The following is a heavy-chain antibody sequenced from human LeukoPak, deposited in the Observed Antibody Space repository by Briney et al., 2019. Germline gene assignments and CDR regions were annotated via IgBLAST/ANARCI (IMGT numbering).Heavy chain of an antibody. V-gene: IGHV3-23*01. CDR1: GFSFSNYA. CDR2: IRGSPTKT. D-gene: IGHD3-10*01. CDR3: ATGAMDQGSNVDY. J-gene: IGHJ4*02. Sequence: GGSLRLSCAASGFSFSNYAMSWVRQAPGKGLEWISAIRGSPTKTYYADSVEGRFTVSRDDSKNTLYLQMNSLRDEDTALYYCATGAMDQGSNVDYWGQGTLVTVSS.